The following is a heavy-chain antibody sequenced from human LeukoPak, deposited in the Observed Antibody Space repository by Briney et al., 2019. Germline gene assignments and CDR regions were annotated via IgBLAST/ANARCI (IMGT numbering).Heavy chain of an antibody. D-gene: IGHD1-26*01. Sequence: PGGSLRLSCAASGFTFSSYAMHWVRQAPGKGLEYVSAISSNGGSTYYANSVKGRFTISRDNSKNTLYLQMGSLRAEDMAVYYCARVGSSGSYYFDYWGQGTLVTVSS. V-gene: IGHV3-64*01. CDR2: ISSNGGST. J-gene: IGHJ4*02. CDR1: GFTFSSYA. CDR3: ARVGSSGSYYFDY.